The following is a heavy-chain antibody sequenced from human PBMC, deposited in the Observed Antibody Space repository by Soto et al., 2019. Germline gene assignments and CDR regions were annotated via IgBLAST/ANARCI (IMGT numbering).Heavy chain of an antibody. CDR3: ARPGYCSGGSCFYFDY. J-gene: IGHJ4*02. V-gene: IGHV3-53*01. CDR2: IYSGGST. Sequence: GGSLRLSCAASGFTVSSNYMSWVRQAPGKGLEWVSVIYSGGSTYYADSVKGRSTISRDNSKNTLYLQMNSLRAEDTAVYYCARPGYCSGGSCFYFDYWGEGTLVTVYS. D-gene: IGHD2-15*01. CDR1: GFTVSSNY.